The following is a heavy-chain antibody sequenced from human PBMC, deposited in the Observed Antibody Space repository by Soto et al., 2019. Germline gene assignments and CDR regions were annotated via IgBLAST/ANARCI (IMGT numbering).Heavy chain of an antibody. V-gene: IGHV1-18*04. CDR2: ISPHNGNT. CDR1: GYTFTNNG. D-gene: IGHD3-22*01. CDR3: GRERYESSGPPVY. J-gene: IGHJ4*02. Sequence: ASVKVSCKASGYTFTNNGISWVRQAPGQGPEWMGWISPHNGNTNYAQSFQGRVTMTTDTSTSTAYMELRSLRYDDTAVYYCGRERYESSGPPVYWGQGTLVTAPQ.